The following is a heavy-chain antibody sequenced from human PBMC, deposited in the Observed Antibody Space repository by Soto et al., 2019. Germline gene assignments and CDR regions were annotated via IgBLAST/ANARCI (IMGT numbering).Heavy chain of an antibody. CDR1: GFTFSSYA. CDR2: ISYDGSNK. CDR3: ARGTRFWSGYGMDV. Sequence: GGSLRLSCAASGFTFSSYAMHWVRQAPGKGLEWVAVISYDGSNKYYADSVKGRFTISRDNSKNTLYLQMNSLRAEDTAVYYCARGTRFWSGYGMDVWGQGTTVTVSS. V-gene: IGHV3-30*14. D-gene: IGHD3-3*01. J-gene: IGHJ6*02.